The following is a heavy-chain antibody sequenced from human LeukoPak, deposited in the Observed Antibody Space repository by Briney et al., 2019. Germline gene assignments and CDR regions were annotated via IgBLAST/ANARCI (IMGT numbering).Heavy chain of an antibody. J-gene: IGHJ3*02. CDR2: IDLSGSTL. CDR1: GFTFSDYT. Sequence: GGSLRLSCAASGFTFSDYTMNRVRQAPGKGLEWVSYIDLSGSTLYYVDSVKGRFTISRDNAKNSLFLQMNSLRAEDTAVYYCARDRGGGSYWPLGAFDIWGQGTMVTVSS. V-gene: IGHV3-11*01. D-gene: IGHD1-26*01. CDR3: ARDRGGGSYWPLGAFDI.